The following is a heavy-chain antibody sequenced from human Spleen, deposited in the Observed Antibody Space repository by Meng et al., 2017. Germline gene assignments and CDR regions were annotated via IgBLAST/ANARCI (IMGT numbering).Heavy chain of an antibody. CDR2: INVYSGTT. Sequence: QVQLVQSGAEVKKPGAPVKVPCKASGYHFSNYGITWVRQAPGQGLEWVGWINVYSGTTNYAQNIQDRVIMTTDTSTSTAYMELRSLRSDDTAMYYCARAEGYCSRTTCSEVENRFDPWGQGTLVTVSS. J-gene: IGHJ5*02. V-gene: IGHV1-18*01. D-gene: IGHD2-2*01. CDR1: GYHFSNYG. CDR3: ARAEGYCSRTTCSEVENRFDP.